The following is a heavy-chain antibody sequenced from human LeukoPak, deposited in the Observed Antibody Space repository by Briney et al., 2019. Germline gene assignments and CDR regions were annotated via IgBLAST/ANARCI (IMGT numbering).Heavy chain of an antibody. CDR2: IKQDETEK. D-gene: IGHD3-3*01. CDR3: ARDRAWNYFDY. J-gene: IGHJ4*02. CDR1: GFTFSNFW. V-gene: IGHV3-7*01. Sequence: QSGGSLRLSCTASGFTFSNFWMGWVRQAPGKGLEWVANIKQDETEKFYLGSVKGRFTISRDNAKNTLYLQMNSLRAEDTAVYYCARDRAWNYFDYWGQGTLVTVSS.